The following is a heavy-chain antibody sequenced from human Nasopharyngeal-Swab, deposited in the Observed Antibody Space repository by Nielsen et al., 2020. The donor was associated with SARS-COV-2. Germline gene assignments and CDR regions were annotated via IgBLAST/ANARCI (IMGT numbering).Heavy chain of an antibody. Sequence: WVRQAPGQGLEWMGWISAYNGNTNYAQKLQGRVTMTTDTSTSTAYVELRSLRSDDTAVYYCARAMTMVVTIPAYWGQGTLVTVSS. V-gene: IGHV1-18*01. CDR2: ISAYNGNT. D-gene: IGHD4/OR15-4a*01. CDR3: ARAMTMVVTIPAY. J-gene: IGHJ4*02.